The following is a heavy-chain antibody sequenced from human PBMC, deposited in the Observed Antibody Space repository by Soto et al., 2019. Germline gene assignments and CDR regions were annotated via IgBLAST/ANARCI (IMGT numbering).Heavy chain of an antibody. CDR2: MDYSGST. V-gene: IGHV4-59*01. CDR1: GGSISSYY. J-gene: IGHJ4*02. D-gene: IGHD6-19*01. Sequence: QVQLQESGPGLVKPSETLSLTCTVSGGSISSYYWSWIRQPPGKGLEWIGYMDYSGSTNYNPSLKSRVTISVDTSKNQFSLKLSSVTAADTAVYYCASIAVSGSVDYWGRGSLLTVSS. CDR3: ASIAVSGSVDY.